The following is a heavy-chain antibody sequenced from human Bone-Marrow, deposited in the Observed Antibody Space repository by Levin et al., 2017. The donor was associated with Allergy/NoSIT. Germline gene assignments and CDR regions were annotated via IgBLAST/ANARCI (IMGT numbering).Heavy chain of an antibody. J-gene: IGHJ6*02. CDR1: GFTFSSYW. CDR2: INSDGSST. CDR3: ARDREGLGYCSSTSCYRYYDGMDV. D-gene: IGHD2-2*01. Sequence: GESLKISCAASGFTFSSYWMHWVRQAPGKGLVWVSRINSDGSSTSYADSVKGRFTISRDNAKNTLYLQMNSLRAEDTAVYYCARDREGLGYCSSTSCYRYYDGMDVWGQGTTVTVSS. V-gene: IGHV3-74*01.